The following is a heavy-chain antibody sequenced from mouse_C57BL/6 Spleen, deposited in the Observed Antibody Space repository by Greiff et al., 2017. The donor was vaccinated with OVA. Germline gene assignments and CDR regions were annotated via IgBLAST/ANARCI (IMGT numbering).Heavy chain of an antibody. CDR1: GYTFTSYW. CDR3: ARERYFDY. J-gene: IGHJ2*01. CDR2: IDPSDSYT. Sequence: QVQLQQPGAELVRPGTSVKLSCKASGYTFTSYWMHWVKQRPGQGLEWIGVIDPSDSYTNYNQKFKGKATLTVDTSSSTAYMQLSSLTSEDSAVYYCARERYFDYWGKGTTLTVSS. V-gene: IGHV1-59*01.